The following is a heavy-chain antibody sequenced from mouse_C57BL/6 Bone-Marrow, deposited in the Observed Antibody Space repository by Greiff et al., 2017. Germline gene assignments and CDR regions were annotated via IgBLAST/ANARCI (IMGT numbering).Heavy chain of an antibody. CDR2: IDPSDSYT. D-gene: IGHD2-4*01. CDR1: GYTFTSYW. Sequence: QVQLQQPGAELVMPGASVKLSCKASGYTFTSYWMHWVKQRPGQGLEWIGEIDPSDSYTNYNQKFKGKSTLTVDKSSSTAYMQLSSMTSEDSAVYYCARDDYLYYSAMDYGGRGTAVTVTA. V-gene: IGHV1-69*01. CDR3: ARDDYLYYSAMDY. J-gene: IGHJ4*01.